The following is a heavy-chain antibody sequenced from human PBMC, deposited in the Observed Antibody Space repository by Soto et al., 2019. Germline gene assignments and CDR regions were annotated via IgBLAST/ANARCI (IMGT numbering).Heavy chain of an antibody. CDR2: ISAFNGTT. V-gene: IGHV1-18*01. D-gene: IGHD5-12*01. J-gene: IGHJ4*02. CDR3: AREERVATYLFDY. Sequence: GASVKVSCKASGYTFTSYGISWVRQAPGQGLEWMGWISAFNGTTNYAQKLQGRVTMTTDTSTSTAYMELRSLRSEDTAVYYCAREERVATYLFDYWGQGTLVTVSS. CDR1: GYTFTSYG.